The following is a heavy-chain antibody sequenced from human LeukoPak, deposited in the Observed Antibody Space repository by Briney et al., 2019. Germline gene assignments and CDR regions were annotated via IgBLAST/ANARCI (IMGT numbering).Heavy chain of an antibody. J-gene: IGHJ4*02. V-gene: IGHV3-48*03. CDR2: ISNSGSTI. Sequence: GGSLRLSCAASGFTFSSYEMNWVRQAPGKGLEWVSYISNSGSTIYYADSVKGRFTISRDNAKNSLYLQMNSLRAEDTAVYYCARDLGIVGATTIDYWGQGTLVTVSS. CDR3: ARDLGIVGATTIDY. D-gene: IGHD1-26*01. CDR1: GFTFSSYE.